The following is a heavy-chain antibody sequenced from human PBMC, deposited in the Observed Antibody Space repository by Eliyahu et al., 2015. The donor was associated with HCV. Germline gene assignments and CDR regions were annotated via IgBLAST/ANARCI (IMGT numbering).Heavy chain of an antibody. CDR2: INPSGGST. Sequence: QVQLVQSGAEVKKPGASVKVSCKASGYTFTSYYMHWVRQAPGQGLEWMGIINPSGGSTSYAQKFQGRVTMTRDTSTSTVYMELSSLRSEDTAVYYCARAAAVGATQYYFDYWGQGTLVTVSS. V-gene: IGHV1-46*01. CDR3: ARAAAVGATQYYFDY. D-gene: IGHD1-26*01. J-gene: IGHJ4*02. CDR1: GYTFTSYY.